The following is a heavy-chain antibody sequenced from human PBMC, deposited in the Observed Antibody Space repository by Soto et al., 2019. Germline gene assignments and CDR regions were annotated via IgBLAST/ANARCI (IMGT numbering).Heavy chain of an antibody. CDR1: GFTFSSYG. J-gene: IGHJ6*02. CDR3: AKVASKPKEPYYDFWSGPFYYGMDV. D-gene: IGHD3-3*01. Sequence: QVQLVESGGGVVQPGRSLRLSCAASGFTFSSYGMHWVRQAPGKGLEWVAVISYDGSNKYYADSVKGRFTISRDNSKNTLYLQMNSLRAEDTAVYYCAKVASKPKEPYYDFWSGPFYYGMDVWGQGTTVTVSS. V-gene: IGHV3-30*18. CDR2: ISYDGSNK.